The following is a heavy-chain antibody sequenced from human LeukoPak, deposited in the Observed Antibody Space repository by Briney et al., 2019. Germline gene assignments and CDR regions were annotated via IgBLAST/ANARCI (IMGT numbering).Heavy chain of an antibody. Sequence: GGSLRLSCAASGFTFTDDYMSWIRQAPGKGLEWVSYISSSGSTTYYADSVKGRFTISRDNAKNSLYLQMNSLRAEDAAVYYCARGPWIQLWSHGAFDIWGQGTMATVSS. V-gene: IGHV3-11*01. CDR1: GFTFTDDY. J-gene: IGHJ3*02. CDR2: ISSSGSTT. D-gene: IGHD5-18*01. CDR3: ARGPWIQLWSHGAFDI.